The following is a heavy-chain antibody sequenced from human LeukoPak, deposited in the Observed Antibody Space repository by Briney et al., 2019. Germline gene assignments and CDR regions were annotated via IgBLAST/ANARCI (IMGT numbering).Heavy chain of an antibody. J-gene: IGHJ4*02. V-gene: IGHV3-7*01. Sequence: GGPLRLSCAASGFPFNTYWMSWVRQSPGKGLQWVANIKPDGSDKYYVDSVRGRFTVSRDNAKNSLYLHLSSLGADDTAVYYCARGTGVYYIYWGQGTLVTVSS. CDR1: GFPFNTYW. CDR3: ARGTGVYYIY. D-gene: IGHD1-26*01. CDR2: IKPDGSDK.